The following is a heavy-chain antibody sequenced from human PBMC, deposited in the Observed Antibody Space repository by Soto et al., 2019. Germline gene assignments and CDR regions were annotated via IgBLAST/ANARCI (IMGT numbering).Heavy chain of an antibody. Sequence: PSETLSLTCTVSSGSISSGDYYWSWIRQPPGKGLEWIGYIYYSGSTYYNPSLKSRVTISVDTSKNQFSLKLSSVTAADTAVYYCARVYYGSGSYYHFDYWGQGTLVTVSS. CDR1: SGSISSGDYY. CDR2: IYYSGST. CDR3: ARVYYGSGSYYHFDY. V-gene: IGHV4-30-4*01. D-gene: IGHD3-10*01. J-gene: IGHJ4*02.